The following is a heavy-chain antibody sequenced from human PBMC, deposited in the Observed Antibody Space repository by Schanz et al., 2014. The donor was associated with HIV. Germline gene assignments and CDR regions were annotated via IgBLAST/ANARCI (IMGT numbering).Heavy chain of an antibody. CDR2: SSHDGSVK. CDR1: GFTFRTFS. D-gene: IGHD3-3*01. V-gene: IGHV3-30*18. J-gene: IGHJ4*02. CDR3: AKASESIFGVEGLDF. Sequence: QVQLVESGGGLVQPGGTLRLSCATSGFTFRTFSMDWVRQAPGKGLEWVAVSSHDGSVKFYGDSVKGRFTISRDTFKNTVYLQMNSLRSEDTAVYYCAKASESIFGVEGLDFWGQGTLVTVSS.